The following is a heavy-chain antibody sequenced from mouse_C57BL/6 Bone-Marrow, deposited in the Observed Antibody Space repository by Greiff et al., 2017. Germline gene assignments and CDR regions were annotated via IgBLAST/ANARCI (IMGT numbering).Heavy chain of an antibody. V-gene: IGHV8-8*01. D-gene: IGHD1-1*01. Sequence: ESGPGILQPSQTLSLTCSFSGFSLSTFGMGVGWIRQPSGKGLEWLAHIWWDDDKYYNPALKSRLTISKDTSKNQVFLKIANVDTADTATYYCARKDYGSSYVDDYWGQGTTLTVSS. CDR3: ARKDYGSSYVDDY. CDR2: IWWDDDK. CDR1: GFSLSTFGMG. J-gene: IGHJ2*01.